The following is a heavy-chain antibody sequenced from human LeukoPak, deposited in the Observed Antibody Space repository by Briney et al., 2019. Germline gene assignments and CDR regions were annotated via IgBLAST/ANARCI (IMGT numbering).Heavy chain of an antibody. V-gene: IGHV3-23*01. CDR1: GFTFSSYA. CDR2: ISGSGGST. J-gene: IGHJ4*02. CDR3: AKGSNHRAAGNRFDY. Sequence: AGGSLRLSCAASGFTFSSYAMSWVHQAPGKGLKWVSAISGSGGSTYYADSVKGRFTISRDNSKNTLYLQMNSLRAEDTAVYYCAKGSNHRAAGNRFDYWGQGTLVTVSS. D-gene: IGHD6-13*01.